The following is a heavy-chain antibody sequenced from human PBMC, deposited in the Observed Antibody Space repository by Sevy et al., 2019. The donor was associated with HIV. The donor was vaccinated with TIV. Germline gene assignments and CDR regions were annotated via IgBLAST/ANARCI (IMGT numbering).Heavy chain of an antibody. Sequence: GGSLRLSCAASGFTFSSYSMNWVRQAPGKGLEWVSSISSSSSYIYYADSVKGRSTISRDNAKNSLYLQMKSLRAEDTAVYYCWSRYCGGGSCYENWFDPWGQGTLVTVSS. V-gene: IGHV3-21*01. D-gene: IGHD2-15*01. J-gene: IGHJ5*02. CDR1: GFTFSSYS. CDR2: ISSSSSYI. CDR3: WSRYCGGGSCYENWFDP.